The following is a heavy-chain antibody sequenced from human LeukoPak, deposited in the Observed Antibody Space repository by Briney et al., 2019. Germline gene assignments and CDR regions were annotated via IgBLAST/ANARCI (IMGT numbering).Heavy chain of an antibody. CDR3: ATGVSGDH. CDR1: GFTLGSHD. CDR2: VSSGLHA. V-gene: IGHV3-13*01. J-gene: IGHJ4*02. Sequence: TGGSLRLSCTASGFTLGSHDMHWVRQIPGQGLEWVAAVSSGLHAFFADSVQGRFTVSREDARNSLYLQMNSLRVEDTAVYYCATGVSGDHWGQGTLVTVSS. D-gene: IGHD3-16*01.